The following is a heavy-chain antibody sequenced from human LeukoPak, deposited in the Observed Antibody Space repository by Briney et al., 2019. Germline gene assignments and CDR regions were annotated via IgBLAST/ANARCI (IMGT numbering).Heavy chain of an antibody. CDR3: ANVKGGWYPPYYYYGMDV. Sequence: PGGSLRLSCAASGFTFSSYGMHWVRQAPGKGLEWVAFIRYDGSNKYYADSVKGRFTISRDNSKNTLYLQMNSLRAEDTAVYYCANVKGGWYPPYYYYGMDVWGQGTTVTVSS. CDR2: IRYDGSNK. D-gene: IGHD6-19*01. V-gene: IGHV3-30*02. CDR1: GFTFSSYG. J-gene: IGHJ6*02.